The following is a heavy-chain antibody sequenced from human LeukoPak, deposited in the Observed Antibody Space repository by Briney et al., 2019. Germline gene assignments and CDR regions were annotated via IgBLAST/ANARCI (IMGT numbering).Heavy chain of an antibody. V-gene: IGHV3-23*01. CDR1: GFIFNNYG. Sequence: GGSLRLPCAASGFIFNNYGLIWVRQAPGKGLEWVSAISNDGGGTNYADFVKGRFTISRDNSKNTLFLQMNSLRAEDTALYYCAKGSSGYFVDLWGQGTLVTASS. CDR2: ISNDGGGT. D-gene: IGHD3-22*01. J-gene: IGHJ5*02. CDR3: AKGSSGYFVDL.